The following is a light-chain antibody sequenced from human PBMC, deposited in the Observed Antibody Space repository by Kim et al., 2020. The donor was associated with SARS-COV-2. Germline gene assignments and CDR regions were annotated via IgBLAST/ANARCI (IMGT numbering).Light chain of an antibody. Sequence: EVVTTQSPATLSVSPGERATLSCWASQSVSINLAWYQQKPGQAPRLLIYDASTRATGVPARFSGSGSGTEFTLTISSLQSEDFAVYYCQQYDVWPPITFGQGTRLEIK. V-gene: IGKV3-15*01. CDR2: DAS. J-gene: IGKJ5*01. CDR1: QSVSIN. CDR3: QQYDVWPPIT.